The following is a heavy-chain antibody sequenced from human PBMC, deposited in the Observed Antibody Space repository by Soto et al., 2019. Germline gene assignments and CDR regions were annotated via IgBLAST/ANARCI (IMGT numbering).Heavy chain of an antibody. J-gene: IGHJ6*02. V-gene: IGHV3-43*01. CDR1: GFRFDDYN. CDR3: ARETLSFGSALDV. Sequence: PGGSLRLSCAASGFRFDDYNMHWVRQAPGKGLEWVSLITWNGGNTYYADSVKGRFTISRDGTTQSAFLQMTGLKSEDTGLYYCARETLSFGSALDVWGHGTTVTVSS. CDR2: ITWNGGNT. D-gene: IGHD3-3*01.